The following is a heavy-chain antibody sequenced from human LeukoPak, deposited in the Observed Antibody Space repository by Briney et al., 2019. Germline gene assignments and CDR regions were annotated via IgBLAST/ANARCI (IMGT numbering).Heavy chain of an antibody. CDR1: GFPFSSYR. CDR2: FSSSSIHI. V-gene: IGHV3-21*05. Sequence: GGPRKLPCPPSGFPFSSYRLTGSRRPRGRGREGFHSFSSSSIHIYYADSVKGRFTISRDNAKNSLYLQMNSLRAEDTAVYYCARDLLSEAYYGSGSHGYYYYYGMDVWGQGTTVTVSS. CDR3: ARDLLSEAYYGSGSHGYYYYYGMDV. J-gene: IGHJ6*02. D-gene: IGHD3-10*01.